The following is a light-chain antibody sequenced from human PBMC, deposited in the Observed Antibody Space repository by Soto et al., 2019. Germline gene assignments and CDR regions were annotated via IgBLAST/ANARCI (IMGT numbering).Light chain of an antibody. CDR2: GAS. V-gene: IGKV3-15*01. CDR1: QSVNSD. Sequence: ETVMTQSPATLSVSPGERATLSCRASQSVNSDLAWYQQKPGQAPRLLIYGASTRATGIPARFSGSGSGTEFTLTISSLQSEDFAAYYCHQYDNWPETFGQGTKVEIK. CDR3: HQYDNWPET. J-gene: IGKJ1*01.